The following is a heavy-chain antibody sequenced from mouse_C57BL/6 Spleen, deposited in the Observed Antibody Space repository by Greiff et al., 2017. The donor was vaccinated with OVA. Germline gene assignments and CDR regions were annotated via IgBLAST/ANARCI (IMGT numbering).Heavy chain of an antibody. V-gene: IGHV3-6*01. Sequence: EVQLVESGPGLVKPSQSLSLTCSVTGYSITSGYYWNWIRQFPGNKLEWMGYISYDGSNNYNPSLKNRISITRDTSKNQFFLKLNSVTTEDTATYYCAIYDGYPMDYWGQGTSVTVSS. D-gene: IGHD2-3*01. J-gene: IGHJ4*01. CDR2: ISYDGSN. CDR1: GYSITSGYY. CDR3: AIYDGYPMDY.